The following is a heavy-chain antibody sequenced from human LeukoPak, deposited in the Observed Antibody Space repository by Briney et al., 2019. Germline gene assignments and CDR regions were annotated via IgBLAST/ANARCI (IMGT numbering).Heavy chain of an antibody. J-gene: IGHJ4*02. Sequence: SETLSLTCTVSGGSISSYYWSWIRQPPGKGLEWIGNIYYSGSTNYNPFLKSRVTISVDTSKNQFSLKLSSVTAADTAVYYCAGSSWYEWGFDYWGQGTLVTVSS. CDR1: GGSISSYY. CDR3: AGSSWYEWGFDY. CDR2: IYYSGST. V-gene: IGHV4-59*01. D-gene: IGHD6-13*01.